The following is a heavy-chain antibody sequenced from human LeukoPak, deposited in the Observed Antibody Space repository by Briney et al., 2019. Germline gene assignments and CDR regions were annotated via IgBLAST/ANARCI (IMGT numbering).Heavy chain of an antibody. Sequence: VWLGGSLRLSCVASGFTFKSHNMNWVRQAPGKGLEWVSFTSGDSKVIYYADSVKGRFTISRDNAKNSLYLQMNSLRADDTAVYYCGRDGGVAHGLDVWGQGTTVTVSS. CDR1: GFTFKSHN. CDR3: GRDGGVAHGLDV. CDR2: TSGDSKVI. V-gene: IGHV3-48*01. J-gene: IGHJ6*02. D-gene: IGHD3-3*01.